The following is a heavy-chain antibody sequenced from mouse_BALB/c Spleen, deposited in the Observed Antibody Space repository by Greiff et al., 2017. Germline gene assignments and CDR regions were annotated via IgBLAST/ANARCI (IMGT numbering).Heavy chain of an antibody. V-gene: IGHV5-17*02. CDR1: GFTFSSFG. D-gene: IGHD4-1*01. CDR3: ARWELTGTFAF. CDR2: ISSGSSTI. J-gene: IGHJ3*01. Sequence: EVQLVESGGCLVQPGGSRKLSCAASGFTFSSFGMHWVRQAPEKGLEWVAYISSGSSTIYYADTVKGRFTISRDNPKNTLFLQMTSLRSEDTAMYYWARWELTGTFAFWGQGTLGTVSA.